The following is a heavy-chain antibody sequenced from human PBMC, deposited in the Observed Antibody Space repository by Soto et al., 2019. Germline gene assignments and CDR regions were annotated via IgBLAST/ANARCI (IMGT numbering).Heavy chain of an antibody. J-gene: IGHJ4*02. Sequence: QVQLQESGPGLVKPSQTLSLTCTVSGGSISSGGYYWSWIRQHPGKGLEWIGYIAYSGSTYYNPSLKSRVTISVDTSKTQFSLKLSSVTAADTAVYYCARTWRPVGGLPSFVDYWGQGTLVTVSS. CDR1: GGSISSGGYY. CDR3: ARTWRPVGGLPSFVDY. CDR2: IAYSGST. V-gene: IGHV4-31*03. D-gene: IGHD2-21*02.